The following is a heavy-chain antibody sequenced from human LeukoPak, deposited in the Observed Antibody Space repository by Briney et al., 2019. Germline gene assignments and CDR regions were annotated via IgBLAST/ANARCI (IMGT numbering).Heavy chain of an antibody. V-gene: IGHV3-23*01. CDR1: GFTFSSYA. CDR3: ALPGGSSWYSQFDY. CDR2: ISDSGGST. Sequence: GGSLRLSCAASGFTFSSYAMSWVRQAPGKGLEWVSAISDSGGSTYYADSVKGRFTISRDNSKNTLYLQMNSLRAEDTAVYYCALPGGSSWYSQFDYWGQGTLVTVSS. D-gene: IGHD6-13*01. J-gene: IGHJ4*02.